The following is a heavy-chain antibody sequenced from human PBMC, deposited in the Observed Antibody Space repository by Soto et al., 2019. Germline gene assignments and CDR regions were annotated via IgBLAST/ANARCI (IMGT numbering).Heavy chain of an antibody. CDR2: IIPILGTA. J-gene: IGHJ4*02. D-gene: IGHD6-19*01. CDR1: GGTFSSYA. CDR3: ARLYSSGLRWGYYFDY. V-gene: IGHV1-69*01. Sequence: QVQLVQSGAEVKKPGSSVKVSCKASGGTFSSYAISWVRQAPGQGLEWMGGIIPILGTANYAQKFQGRVTITADESTSTAYMELSSLRSEDTAAYYCARLYSSGLRWGYYFDYWGQGTLVTVSS.